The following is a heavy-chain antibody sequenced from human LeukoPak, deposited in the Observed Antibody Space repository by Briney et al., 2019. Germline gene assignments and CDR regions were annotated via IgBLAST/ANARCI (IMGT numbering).Heavy chain of an antibody. CDR3: AGPYDYVWGSYRYTDPPPDY. V-gene: IGHV3-23*01. Sequence: GGSLRLSCAASGFTFSSYAMSWVRQAPGKGLEWVSAISGSGGSTYYADSVKGRFTISRDNSKNTLYLQMNSLRAEDTAVYYCAGPYDYVWGSYRYTDPPPDYWGQGTLVTVSS. CDR2: ISGSGGST. J-gene: IGHJ4*02. CDR1: GFTFSSYA. D-gene: IGHD3-16*02.